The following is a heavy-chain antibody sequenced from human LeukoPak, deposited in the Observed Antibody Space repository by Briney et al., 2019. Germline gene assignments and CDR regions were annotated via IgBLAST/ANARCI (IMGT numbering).Heavy chain of an antibody. D-gene: IGHD5-18*01. CDR2: LYTGGET. CDR1: GFSVSDNY. V-gene: IGHV3-53*01. Sequence: GGSLRLSCAASGFSVSDNYMIWVRQAPGKGLEWVSLLYTGGETNYADSVKGRFTMSRDTSKNTVSLQMNSLRAEDTAVYYCARGFAPAYNFGVFDYWGQGTLSPSRQ. J-gene: IGHJ4*02. CDR3: ARGFAPAYNFGVFDY.